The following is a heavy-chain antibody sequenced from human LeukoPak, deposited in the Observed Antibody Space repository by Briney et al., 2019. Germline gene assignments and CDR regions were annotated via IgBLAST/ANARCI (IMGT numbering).Heavy chain of an antibody. CDR1: GGSISSGDYY. D-gene: IGHD3-10*01. J-gene: IGHJ5*02. V-gene: IGHV4-61*08. CDR2: IYYSGTT. CDR3: AREGSMVRGVSWFDP. Sequence: SETLSLTCTVSGGSISSGDYYWSWIRQPPGRGLEWIGYIYYSGTTNYNPSLKSRVTISVDTSKNQFSLMLSSVTAADTAVYYCAREGSMVRGVSWFDPWGHGTLVTVSS.